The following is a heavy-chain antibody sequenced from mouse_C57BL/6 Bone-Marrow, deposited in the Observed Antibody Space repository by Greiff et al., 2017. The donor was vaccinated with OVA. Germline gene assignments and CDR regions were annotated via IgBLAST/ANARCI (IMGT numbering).Heavy chain of an antibody. CDR1: GFTFSSYG. CDR2: ISSGGSYT. J-gene: IGHJ2*01. V-gene: IGHV5-6*01. CDR3: ARQEAQASFDY. D-gene: IGHD3-2*02. Sequence: EVHLVESGGDLVKPGGSLKLSCAASGFTFSSYGMSWVRQTPDKRLEWVATISSGGSYTYYPDSVKGRFTISRDNAKNTLYLQMSSLKSEDTAMYYCARQEAQASFDYWGQGTTLTVSS.